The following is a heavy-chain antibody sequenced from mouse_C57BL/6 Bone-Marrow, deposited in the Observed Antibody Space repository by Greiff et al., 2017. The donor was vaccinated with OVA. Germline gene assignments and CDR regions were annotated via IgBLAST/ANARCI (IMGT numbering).Heavy chain of an antibody. V-gene: IGHV5-12*01. CDR2: ISNGGGST. Sequence: EVMLVESGGGLVQPGGSLKLSCAASGFTFSDYYMYWVRQTPEKRLEWVAYISNGGGSTYYPDTVKGRFTISRDNAKNTLYLQMSRLKSEDTAMYYCARSYGSSFYYAMDYWGQGTSVTVSS. J-gene: IGHJ4*01. CDR3: ARSYGSSFYYAMDY. D-gene: IGHD1-1*01. CDR1: GFTFSDYY.